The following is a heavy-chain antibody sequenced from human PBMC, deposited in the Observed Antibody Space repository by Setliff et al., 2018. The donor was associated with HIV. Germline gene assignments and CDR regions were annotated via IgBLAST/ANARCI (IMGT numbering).Heavy chain of an antibody. CDR3: AKSASWDLRGWLH. Sequence: GGSLRLSCAASGFTFINYSMNWVRQAPGKWLEWVSAISGSGSTTYYADSVKGRFTVSRDYSKNTIYLQMSSLRAEDSAVYYCAKSASWDLRGWLHWGQGTRVTVSS. V-gene: IGHV3-23*01. J-gene: IGHJ4*02. D-gene: IGHD6-19*01. CDR2: ISGSGSTT. CDR1: GFTFINYS.